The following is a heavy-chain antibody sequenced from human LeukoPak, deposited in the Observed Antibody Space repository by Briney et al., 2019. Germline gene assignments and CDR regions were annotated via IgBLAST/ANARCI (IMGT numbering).Heavy chain of an antibody. CDR3: ASNRVRDQYNWFDP. Sequence: PSETLSLTCSVSGGSISSYYWNWIRQPAGKGLEWIGRIYTSGSTNYNPSLKSRVTMSVDTSKNQFSLKLSSVTAADTAVYYCASNRVRDQYNWFDPWGQGTLVTVSS. J-gene: IGHJ5*02. CDR2: IYTSGST. V-gene: IGHV4-4*07. CDR1: GGSISSYY. D-gene: IGHD1-14*01.